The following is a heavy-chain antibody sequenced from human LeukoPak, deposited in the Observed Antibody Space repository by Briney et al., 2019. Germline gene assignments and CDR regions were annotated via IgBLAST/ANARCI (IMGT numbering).Heavy chain of an antibody. CDR2: INPSGGST. CDR3: ASSTQETTVTTDEAFDI. J-gene: IGHJ3*02. D-gene: IGHD4-17*01. V-gene: IGHV1-46*01. CDR1: GYTFTSYY. Sequence: GASVKVSCKASGYTFTSYYMHWVRQAPGQGLEWMGIINPSGGSTSYAQKFQGRVTMTRDTSTSTVYMELSSLRSEDTAVYYCASSTQETTVTTDEAFDIWGQGTMVTVSS.